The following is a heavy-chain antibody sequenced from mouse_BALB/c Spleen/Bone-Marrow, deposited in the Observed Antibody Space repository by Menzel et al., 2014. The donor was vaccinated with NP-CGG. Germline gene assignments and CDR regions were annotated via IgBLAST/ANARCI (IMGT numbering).Heavy chain of an antibody. CDR1: GYTFTSYV. V-gene: IGHV1-14*01. J-gene: IGHJ2*01. Sequence: EVKLVESGPELVQPGASVMMSCKASGYTFTSYVMHWVKQKPGQGLEWIGYFNPYNDGTKYNEKFKGKATLTSDKSSSTAYMELSSLTSEDSAVYYCTRGATPDYWGQGTTLTVSS. D-gene: IGHD3-1*01. CDR3: TRGATPDY. CDR2: FNPYNDGT.